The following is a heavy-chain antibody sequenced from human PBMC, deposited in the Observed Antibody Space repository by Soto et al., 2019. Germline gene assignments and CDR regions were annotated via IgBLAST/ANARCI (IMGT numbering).Heavy chain of an antibody. Sequence: QVQLVESGGGVVQPGRSLRLSCADSGFTCSSYGMHWVRQAPGKGLEWVAVISYDGSHRYYADSAKGRFTISRDNSKNTLYLQMNSLRVEDTAVYYCAKDQGDGYSSYHYYGLDVWGQGTTVTVSS. V-gene: IGHV3-30*18. CDR1: GFTCSSYG. CDR2: ISYDGSHR. CDR3: AKDQGDGYSSYHYYGLDV. D-gene: IGHD4-4*01. J-gene: IGHJ6*02.